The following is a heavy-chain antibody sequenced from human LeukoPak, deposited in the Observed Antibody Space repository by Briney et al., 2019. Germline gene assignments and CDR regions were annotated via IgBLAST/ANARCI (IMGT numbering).Heavy chain of an antibody. V-gene: IGHV1-18*01. Sequence: ASVKVSCKASGYTFINYGINWVRQAPGQGLEWMGWISAYNGNTNYAQKLQGRVTMTTDTSTSTAYMELRSLRSDDTAVYYCARDQEESRWLQSSLGYWGQGTLVTVSS. CDR1: GYTFINYG. D-gene: IGHD5-24*01. CDR3: ARDQEESRWLQSSLGY. CDR2: ISAYNGNT. J-gene: IGHJ4*02.